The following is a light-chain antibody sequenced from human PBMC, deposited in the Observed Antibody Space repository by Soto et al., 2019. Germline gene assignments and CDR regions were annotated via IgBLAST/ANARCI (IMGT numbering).Light chain of an antibody. CDR3: QQSNNWPYT. Sequence: EIVMTQSPATLSVSPVERATLSCRASQSVSHNFDWYQQKPGQATRLLVYGASFRATGVQARFSGSGCGPGLKHTISSLQAEDFAIYYCQQSNNWPYTFGQGNKLESK. J-gene: IGKJ2*01. V-gene: IGKV3-15*01. CDR1: QSVSHN. CDR2: GAS.